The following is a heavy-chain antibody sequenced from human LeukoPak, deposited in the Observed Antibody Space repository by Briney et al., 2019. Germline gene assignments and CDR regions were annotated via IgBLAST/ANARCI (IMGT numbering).Heavy chain of an antibody. Sequence: GGSLRLSCVASGFTFSSYAMSWVRQAPGKGLEWVSGISVSGGTTLYADSVKGRFTISRDSSKNTLYLQMNSLRAEDTAVYHCAKRHDVGATKAAFDYWGQGTLVTVSS. CDR2: ISVSGGTT. D-gene: IGHD1-26*01. CDR1: GFTFSSYA. V-gene: IGHV3-23*01. CDR3: AKRHDVGATKAAFDY. J-gene: IGHJ4*02.